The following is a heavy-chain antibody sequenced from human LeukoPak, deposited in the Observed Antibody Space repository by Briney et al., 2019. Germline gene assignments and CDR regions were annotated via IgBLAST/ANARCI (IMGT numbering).Heavy chain of an antibody. CDR3: AKDLFQYSSGWPGDYFDY. D-gene: IGHD6-19*01. V-gene: IGHV3-30*02. CDR1: GFTFSSYG. J-gene: IGHJ4*02. CDR2: IRYDGSNK. Sequence: GGSLRLSCAASGFTFSSYGMHWVRQAPGKGLEWVAFIRYDGSNKYYADSVKGRFTISRDNSKNTLYLQMNSLRAEDTAVYYCAKDLFQYSSGWPGDYFDYWGQGTLVTVSS.